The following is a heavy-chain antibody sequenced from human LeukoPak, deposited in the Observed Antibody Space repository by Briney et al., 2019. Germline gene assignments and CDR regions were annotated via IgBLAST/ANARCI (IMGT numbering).Heavy chain of an antibody. Sequence: SETLSLTCTVSGGPISDFYWSWIRQSPEKGLEWIGNIFYSGNTNYNPSLRSRVTISVDTSKKQFSLRLTSVTAADTAVYYCARGYYDRSGSSNPFDSWGQGTLVTVSA. V-gene: IGHV4-59*01. D-gene: IGHD3-22*01. CDR1: GGPISDFY. CDR3: ARGYYDRSGSSNPFDS. CDR2: IFYSGNT. J-gene: IGHJ4*02.